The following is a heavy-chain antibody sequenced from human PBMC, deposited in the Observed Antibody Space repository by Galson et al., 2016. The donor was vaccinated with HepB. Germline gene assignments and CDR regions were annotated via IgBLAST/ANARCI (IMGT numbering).Heavy chain of an antibody. CDR3: ATNSDDRFDY. D-gene: IGHD2-21*01. V-gene: IGHV3-7*01. Sequence: SLRLSCAASGITFSNHWLTWVRQAPGKGLEWVANIATDGSLIHYVGSVKGRFTISRDNAKNSLYLLMNSLRAEDTATYYCATNSDDRFDYWGQGALIAVSS. J-gene: IGHJ4*02. CDR2: IATDGSLI. CDR1: GITFSNHW.